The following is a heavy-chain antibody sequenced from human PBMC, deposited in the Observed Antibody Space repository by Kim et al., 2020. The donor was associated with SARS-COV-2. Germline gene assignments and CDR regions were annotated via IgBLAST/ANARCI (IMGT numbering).Heavy chain of an antibody. V-gene: IGHV5-51*01. Sequence: GESLKISCKGSGYSFTSYWIGWVRQMPGKGLEWMGIIYPGDSDTRYSPSFQGQVTISADKSISTAYLQWSSLKASDTAMYYCARLSFDFWSGYRYYGMDVWGQGTTVTVSS. CDR1: GYSFTSYW. CDR3: ARLSFDFWSGYRYYGMDV. D-gene: IGHD3-3*01. CDR2: IYPGDSDT. J-gene: IGHJ6*02.